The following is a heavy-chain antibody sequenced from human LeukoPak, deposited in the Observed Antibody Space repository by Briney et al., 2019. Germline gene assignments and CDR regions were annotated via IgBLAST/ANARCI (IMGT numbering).Heavy chain of an antibody. Sequence: PGGSLRLSCAASGFTFSSYAMSWVRQAPGKGLEWVSAISGSGGSTYYADSVKGRFTISRDNSKNTLYLQMNSLRAGDTAVYYCAREPHPYYGSGSYVGTDAFDIWGQGTMVTVSS. J-gene: IGHJ3*02. CDR2: ISGSGGST. CDR1: GFTFSSYA. D-gene: IGHD3-10*01. V-gene: IGHV3-23*01. CDR3: AREPHPYYGSGSYVGTDAFDI.